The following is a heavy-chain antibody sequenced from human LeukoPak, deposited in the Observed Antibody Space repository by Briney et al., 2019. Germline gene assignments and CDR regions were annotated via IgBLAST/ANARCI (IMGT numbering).Heavy chain of an antibody. V-gene: IGHV4-59*01. D-gene: IGHD4-17*01. Sequence: KPSETLSLTCTVSGGSISSYYWSWIRQPPGKGLEWIGYIYYSGSTNYNPSLKSRVTISVDTSKNQFSLKLSSVTAADTAVYCCARFGDYGDYFDYWGQGTLVTVSS. CDR2: IYYSGST. J-gene: IGHJ4*02. CDR3: ARFGDYGDYFDY. CDR1: GGSISSYY.